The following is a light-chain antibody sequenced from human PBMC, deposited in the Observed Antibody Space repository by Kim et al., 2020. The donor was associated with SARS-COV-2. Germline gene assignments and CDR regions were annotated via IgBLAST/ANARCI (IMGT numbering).Light chain of an antibody. J-gene: IGLJ1*01. CDR1: SLRSYY. CDR3: NSRDSSGNHLRV. CDR2: GKN. V-gene: IGLV3-19*01. Sequence: SSELTQDPAVSVALGQTVRITCQGDSLRSYYASWYQQKPGQAPVLVIYGKNNRPSGIPDRFSGSSSGNTASLTITGAQAEDEADYYRNSRDSSGNHLRVFGTGTKVTVL.